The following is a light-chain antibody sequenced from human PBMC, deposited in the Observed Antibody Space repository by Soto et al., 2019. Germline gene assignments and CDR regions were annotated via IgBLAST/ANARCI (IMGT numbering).Light chain of an antibody. Sequence: EIVLTQSPGTLSLSPGEIATLSFSANDILISGFLAWYQQRRGQAPRLLIYGASTRATGIPARFSGSGSGTEFTLTISSLQSEDFAVYYCQQYNDWPRTFGQGTKVDIK. J-gene: IGKJ1*01. V-gene: IGKV3D-15*01. CDR1: DILISG. CDR3: QQYNDWPRT. CDR2: GAS.